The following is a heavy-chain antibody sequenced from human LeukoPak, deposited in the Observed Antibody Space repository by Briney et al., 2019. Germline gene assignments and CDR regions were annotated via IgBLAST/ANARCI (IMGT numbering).Heavy chain of an antibody. CDR2: IYYSGST. CDR1: GGSISSSSYY. V-gene: IGHV4-39*01. J-gene: IGHJ4*02. Sequence: PSETLSLTCTVSGGSISSSSYYWGWIRQPPGKGLEWIGSIYYSGSTYYNPSLKSRVTISVDTSKNQFSLKLSSVTAADTAVYYCARHMAAFDYWGQGTLVSVCS. CDR3: ARHMAAFDY. D-gene: IGHD5-24*01.